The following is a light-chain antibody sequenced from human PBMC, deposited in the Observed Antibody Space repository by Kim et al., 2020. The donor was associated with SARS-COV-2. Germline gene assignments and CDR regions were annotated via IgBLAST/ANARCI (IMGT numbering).Light chain of an antibody. J-gene: IGKJ1*01. Sequence: EIVLTQSPGTLSLSPGERATLSCRASRTVTNNYLAWYQQKPGQAPRLLIYRVSSRATGVPDRFSGSGSGTDFTLTISRLEPEDFALFYCQQYESSPTFGQGTKVEIK. CDR2: RVS. V-gene: IGKV3-20*01. CDR3: QQYESSPT. CDR1: RTVTNNY.